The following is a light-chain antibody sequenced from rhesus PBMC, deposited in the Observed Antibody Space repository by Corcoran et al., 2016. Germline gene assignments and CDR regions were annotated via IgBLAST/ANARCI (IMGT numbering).Light chain of an antibody. Sequence: DIQMTQSPSSLSASVGDRVTITCQASQDISNNLAWYQQKPGKVPKLLIYKASTLQSGVPSRFSGSGSGTDFTLTISSLQPEDFAVYYCQQRNSYPRTFGQGTKVEIK. CDR1: QDISNN. J-gene: IGKJ1*01. V-gene: IGKV1-25*01. CDR3: QQRNSYPRT. CDR2: KAS.